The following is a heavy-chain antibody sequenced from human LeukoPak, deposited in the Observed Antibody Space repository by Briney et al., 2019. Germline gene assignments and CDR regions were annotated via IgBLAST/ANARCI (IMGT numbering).Heavy chain of an antibody. J-gene: IGHJ4*02. CDR2: IYYSGST. CDR3: ARAVVLYYDGSGYSTRFDY. V-gene: IGHV4-59*01. Sequence: KPSETLSLTCTVSGGSISSYYWSWIRQPPGKGLEWIGYIYYSGSTNYNPSLKSRVTISVDTSKNQFSLKLSSVTAADTAVYYCARAVVLYYDGSGYSTRFDYWGQGTLVTVSS. CDR1: GGSISSYY. D-gene: IGHD3-22*01.